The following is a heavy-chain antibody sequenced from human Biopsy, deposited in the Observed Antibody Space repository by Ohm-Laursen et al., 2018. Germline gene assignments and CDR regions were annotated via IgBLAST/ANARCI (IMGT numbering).Heavy chain of an antibody. V-gene: IGHV4-59*01. CDR3: ARLTGDPSY. CDR1: GDSISSYY. J-gene: IGHJ4*02. D-gene: IGHD7-27*01. Sequence: SETLSLTCTVSGDSISSYYWSWIRQPPGKGLEWIGYVYYTGSTDYNPSLKSRATISVDTSKNQFSLKVISVTAADTAVYYCARLTGDPSYWGQGILVTVSS. CDR2: VYYTGST.